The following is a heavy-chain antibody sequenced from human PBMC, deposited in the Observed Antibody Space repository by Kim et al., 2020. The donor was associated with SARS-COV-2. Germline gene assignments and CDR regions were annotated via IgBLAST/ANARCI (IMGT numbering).Heavy chain of an antibody. CDR2: IYYSGST. CDR1: GGSISSSSYY. Sequence: SETLSLTCTVSGGSISSSSYYWGWIRQPPGKGLEWIGSIYYSGSTYYNPSLKSRVTISVDTSKNQFSLKLSSVTAADTAVYYCARRGPAAVGDIVLMVYAIWGQGTLVTVSS. D-gene: IGHD2-8*01. V-gene: IGHV4-39*01. J-gene: IGHJ4*02. CDR3: ARRGPAAVGDIVLMVYAI.